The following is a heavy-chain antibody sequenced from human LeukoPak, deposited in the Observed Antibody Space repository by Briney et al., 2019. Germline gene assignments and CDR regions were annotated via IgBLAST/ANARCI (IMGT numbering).Heavy chain of an antibody. Sequence: GGSLRLSCAASGFTFSSYAMHWVRQAPGKGLKWVAVISYDGSNKYYADSVKGRFTISRDNSKNTLYLQMNSLRAEDTAVYYCAREGRYCSGGSCYIDYWGQGTLVTVSS. CDR1: GFTFSSYA. CDR3: AREGRYCSGGSCYIDY. D-gene: IGHD2-15*01. J-gene: IGHJ4*02. V-gene: IGHV3-30-3*01. CDR2: ISYDGSNK.